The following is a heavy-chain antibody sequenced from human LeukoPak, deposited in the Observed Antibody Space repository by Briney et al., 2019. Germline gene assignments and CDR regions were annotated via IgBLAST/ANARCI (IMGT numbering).Heavy chain of an antibody. CDR1: GGSISSSSHH. Sequence: SETLSLTCTVSGGSISSSSHHWGWLRQPPGKGLEWIGNIFYSGSTYYNPSLKSRVTISVDTSKNQFSLKLGSVTAADTAVYYCARELEIVVLIHAFDIWGQGTMVTVSS. D-gene: IGHD3-22*01. J-gene: IGHJ3*02. CDR2: IFYSGST. CDR3: ARELEIVVLIHAFDI. V-gene: IGHV4-39*07.